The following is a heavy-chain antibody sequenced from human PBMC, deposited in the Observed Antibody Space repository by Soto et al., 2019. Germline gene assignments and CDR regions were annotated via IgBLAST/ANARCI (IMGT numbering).Heavy chain of an antibody. J-gene: IGHJ3*02. CDR3: ARGAVADDAFDI. Sequence: SETLSLTCTVSGGSISSYYWSWIRQPPGKGLEWIGYIYYSGSTNYNPSLKSRVTISVDTSKNQFSLKLSSVTAADTAVYYCARGAVADDAFDIWGQGTMVTVSS. CDR2: IYYSGST. V-gene: IGHV4-59*01. D-gene: IGHD6-19*01. CDR1: GGSISSYY.